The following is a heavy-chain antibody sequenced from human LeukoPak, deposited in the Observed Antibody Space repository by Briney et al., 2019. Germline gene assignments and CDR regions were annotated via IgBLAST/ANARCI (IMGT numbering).Heavy chain of an antibody. CDR1: GCTFTSYG. Sequence: VASVTVSCKASGCTFTSYGISWVGQAPAQGLAWIGWICAYNGNTNYAQKLQGRVTMPTDTSTSTAYMELRSLRSDDTAVYYCARVPGRDYDFWSGYSIWGQGTILSVS. J-gene: IGHJ3*02. CDR2: ICAYNGNT. V-gene: IGHV1-18*01. D-gene: IGHD3-3*01. CDR3: ARVPGRDYDFWSGYSI.